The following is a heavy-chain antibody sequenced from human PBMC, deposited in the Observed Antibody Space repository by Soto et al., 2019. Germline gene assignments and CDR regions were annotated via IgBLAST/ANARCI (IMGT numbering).Heavy chain of an antibody. J-gene: IGHJ3*02. D-gene: IGHD6-19*01. CDR2: ISGSGSTT. V-gene: IGHV3-23*01. CDR1: GSTVSRFA. CDR3: AKNGGSGWCDDTFDI. Sequence: EVQLLDSGGGLVQPGGSLRLSCAASGSTVSRFAISWVRQAPGKGLEWVSAISGSGSTTFYTGSVKGRFTISRENSKNTLYLQMNSLMAEDTAVYYCAKNGGSGWCDDTFDIWGQGTMVTVSS.